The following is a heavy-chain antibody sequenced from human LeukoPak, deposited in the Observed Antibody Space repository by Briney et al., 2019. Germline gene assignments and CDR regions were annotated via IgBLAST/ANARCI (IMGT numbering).Heavy chain of an antibody. CDR2: IYYSGST. Sequence: SETLSLTCTVSGGSISSYYWSWIRQPPGKGLEWIGYIYYSGSTNYNPSLKSRVTISVDTSKNQFSLKLSSVTAADTAVYYCAREQLNNWFDPWGQGTLVTASS. CDR3: AREQLNNWFDP. CDR1: GGSISSYY. J-gene: IGHJ5*02. V-gene: IGHV4-59*01. D-gene: IGHD6-13*01.